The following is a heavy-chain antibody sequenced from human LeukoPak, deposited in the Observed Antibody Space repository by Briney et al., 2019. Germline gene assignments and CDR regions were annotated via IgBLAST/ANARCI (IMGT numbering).Heavy chain of an antibody. CDR3: ARSYSRFYYYYMDV. Sequence: PSETLSLTCTVSGGSISSSSFYWGWIRQPPGKGLEWIGEITHTGSTNYNPSLKSRVTISVDTSKNQFSLKLSSVTAAGTAVYYCARSYSRFYYYYMDVWGKGTTVTVSS. J-gene: IGHJ6*03. D-gene: IGHD6-13*01. V-gene: IGHV4-39*07. CDR2: ITHTGST. CDR1: GGSISSSSFY.